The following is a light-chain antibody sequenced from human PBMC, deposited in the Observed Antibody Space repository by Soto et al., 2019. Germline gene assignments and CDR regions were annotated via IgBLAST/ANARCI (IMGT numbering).Light chain of an antibody. J-gene: IGKJ1*01. CDR1: QGISSA. Sequence: IQLTQSPSSLSASVGDRVTITCRTSQGISSALALYQQKPGKAPKLLIYKASTLKSGVPSRFSGSGSGTEFTLTISSLQPDDFATYYCQHYNSYSEAFGQGTKVDI. CDR2: KAS. CDR3: QHYNSYSEA. V-gene: IGKV1-5*03.